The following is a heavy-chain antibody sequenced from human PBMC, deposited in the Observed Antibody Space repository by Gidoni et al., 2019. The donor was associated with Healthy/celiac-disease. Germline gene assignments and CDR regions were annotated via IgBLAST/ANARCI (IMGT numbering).Heavy chain of an antibody. J-gene: IGHJ5*02. CDR2: ISSSSSYI. D-gene: IGHD4-4*01. CDR1: RFTFSSYS. Sequence: EVQLVESGGGLVKPGGSLRTCCAASRFTFSSYSMNWVRQAPVKGLEWVSSISSSSSYIYYADSVKGRFTISRDNAKNSLYLQMNSLRAEDTAVYYCASPPYDYSTSWGQGTLVTVSS. V-gene: IGHV3-21*01. CDR3: ASPPYDYSTS.